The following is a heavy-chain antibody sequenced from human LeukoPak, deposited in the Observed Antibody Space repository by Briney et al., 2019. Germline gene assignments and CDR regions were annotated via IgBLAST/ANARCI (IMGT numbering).Heavy chain of an antibody. CDR3: ARHVTTYSPFDP. J-gene: IGHJ5*02. CDR2: IYTSGST. V-gene: IGHV4-4*09. Sequence: PSETLSLTCTISGGSINSYYWSWIRQPPGKGLEWIGYIYTSGSTNYIPSLNSRVTILVDTSKNQISLKLSSVTAADTAVYYCARHVTTYSPFDPWGQGTLVTVSS. D-gene: IGHD2-15*01. CDR1: GGSINSYY.